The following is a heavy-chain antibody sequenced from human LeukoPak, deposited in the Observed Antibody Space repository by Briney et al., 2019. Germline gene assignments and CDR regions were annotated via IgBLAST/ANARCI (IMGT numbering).Heavy chain of an antibody. J-gene: IGHJ4*02. CDR3: ARVPLANSGWYLPLDY. CDR1: GFTFSTYG. D-gene: IGHD6-19*01. Sequence: GRSLRLSCAASGFTFSTYGMHWVRQAPGKGLEWVAFISHDGSNKDFADSVKGRITISRDNSKNTLYLQMNSLRSEDTAAYYCARVPLANSGWYLPLDYWGQGTLVTVSS. CDR2: ISHDGSNK. V-gene: IGHV3-30*03.